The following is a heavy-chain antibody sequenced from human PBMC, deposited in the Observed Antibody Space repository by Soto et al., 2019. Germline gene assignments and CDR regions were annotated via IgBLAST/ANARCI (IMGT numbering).Heavy chain of an antibody. D-gene: IGHD1-26*01. CDR3: ATHREGATYYFDY. J-gene: IGHJ4*02. CDR2: IVVGSGNT. CDR1: TFTFTSSA. Sequence: QMQLVQSGPEVKKPGTSVKVSCKASTFTFTSSAVQWVRQARGQRLELIGWIVVGSGNTKYAQNFQEGVTITRDMSSGTAYLELSSLRSEDTAVYYCATHREGATYYFDYWGQGTLLTVSS. V-gene: IGHV1-58*01.